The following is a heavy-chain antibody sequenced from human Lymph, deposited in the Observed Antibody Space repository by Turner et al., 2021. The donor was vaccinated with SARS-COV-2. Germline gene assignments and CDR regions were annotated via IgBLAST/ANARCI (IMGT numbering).Heavy chain of an antibody. D-gene: IGHD3-22*01. J-gene: IGHJ3*02. V-gene: IGHV1-2*02. Sequence: QVQLVQSGAEVKKPGASVKVSCQASGYTFTDYYMHWVRQAPGQGREWMGWINPNSGGTDYAQKFQGRVTVTRDASFNTAYMELTRLRSDDTAVYYCARGGLYYYDSSAYYNDAFDIWGQGTMVTVSS. CDR1: GYTFTDYY. CDR3: ARGGLYYYDSSAYYNDAFDI. CDR2: INPNSGGT.